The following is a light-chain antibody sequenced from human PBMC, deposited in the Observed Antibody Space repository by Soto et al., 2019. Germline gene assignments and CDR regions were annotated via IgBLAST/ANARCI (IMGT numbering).Light chain of an antibody. CDR1: QTGSGSY. J-gene: IGKJ2*01. V-gene: IGKV3-20*01. CDR3: QPYGNSPYT. CDR2: GAS. Sequence: EIVLTQSPGTLSLSPGESATLSCRASQTGSGSYLAWYQQKPCQVPRLLMYGASSRATGITDRFSGSGSGSDFTLTVIRLEPEDFALYYWQPYGNSPYTFGQGTKLDIK.